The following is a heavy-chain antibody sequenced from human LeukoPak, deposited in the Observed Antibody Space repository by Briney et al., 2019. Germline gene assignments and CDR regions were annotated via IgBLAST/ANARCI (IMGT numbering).Heavy chain of an antibody. Sequence: GGSLRLSCAGSGFAFTKFAMTWVRQAPGKGLEWVSSMGHTGDTYYLDSVKGRFSHSRDVSKSMVSLQMSTLRVDDTAVYFCAKATPYGTTWVGGSDLWGQGTMVTVSS. D-gene: IGHD1-14*01. CDR1: GFAFTKFA. CDR2: MGHTGDT. J-gene: IGHJ3*01. CDR3: AKATPYGTTWVGGSDL. V-gene: IGHV3-23*01.